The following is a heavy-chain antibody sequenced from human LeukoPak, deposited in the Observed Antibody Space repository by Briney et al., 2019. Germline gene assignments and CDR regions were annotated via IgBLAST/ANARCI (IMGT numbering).Heavy chain of an antibody. Sequence: SETLSLTCTVSGGPISSYYWSWIRQPPGKGLEWIGYIYYSGSTNYNPSLKSRVTISVDTSKNQFSLKLSSVTAADTAVYYCARRNLYYDILTGYYTYFDYWGQGTLVTVSS. V-gene: IGHV4-59*08. CDR1: GGPISSYY. D-gene: IGHD3-9*01. CDR3: ARRNLYYDILTGYYTYFDY. J-gene: IGHJ4*02. CDR2: IYYSGST.